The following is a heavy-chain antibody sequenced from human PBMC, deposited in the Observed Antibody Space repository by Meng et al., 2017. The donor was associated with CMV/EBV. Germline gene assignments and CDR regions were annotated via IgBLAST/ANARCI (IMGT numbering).Heavy chain of an antibody. V-gene: IGHV4-39*07. CDR1: GGSISSSSYY. D-gene: IGHD6-6*01. J-gene: IGHJ4*02. Sequence: SETLSLTCTVSGGSISSSSYYWGWIRQPPGKGLEWIGSIYYSGSTYYNPSLKSRVTISVDTFKNQFSLKLSSVTAADTAVYYCARGRRAARPYDYWGQGTLVTVSS. CDR2: IYYSGST. CDR3: ARGRRAARPYDY.